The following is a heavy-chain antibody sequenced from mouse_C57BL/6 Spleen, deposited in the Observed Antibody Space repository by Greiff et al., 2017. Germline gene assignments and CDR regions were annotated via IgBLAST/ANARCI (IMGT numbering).Heavy chain of an antibody. D-gene: IGHD2-3*01. Sequence: EVQGVESGGDLVKPGGSLKLSCAASGFTFSSYGMSWVRQTPDKRLEWVATISSGGSYTYYPDSVKGRFTISRDNAKNTLYLQMSSLKSEDTAMYYCARPYDFDYGGQGTTLTVSS. J-gene: IGHJ2*01. CDR3: ARPYDFDY. CDR1: GFTFSSYG. V-gene: IGHV5-6*01. CDR2: ISSGGSYT.